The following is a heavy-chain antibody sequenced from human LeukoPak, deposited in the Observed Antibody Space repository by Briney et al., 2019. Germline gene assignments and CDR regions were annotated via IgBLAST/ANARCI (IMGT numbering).Heavy chain of an antibody. CDR1: GFTVSSNF. Sequence: RGSLRLSCAASGFTVSSNFLSWVRQPPGKGLEWVSDIYSGGGTYYADSVKGRFTISRDNSKNTLYLQMNSLRAEDTAVYYCTRGGGGSFPHYWGQGTLVTVSS. CDR2: IYSGGGT. CDR3: TRGGGGSFPHY. J-gene: IGHJ4*02. V-gene: IGHV3-53*01. D-gene: IGHD2-21*01.